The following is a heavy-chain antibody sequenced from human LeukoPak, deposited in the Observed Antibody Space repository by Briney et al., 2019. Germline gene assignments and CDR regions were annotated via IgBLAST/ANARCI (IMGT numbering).Heavy chain of an antibody. CDR1: GSTFSSYS. CDR2: ISSSSSYI. Sequence: PGGSLRLSCAASGSTFSSYSMNWVRQAPGKGLEWVSSISSSSSYIYYADSVKGRFTISRDNAKNSLYLQMNSLRAEDTAVYYCARADYGDRFDAFDIWGQGTMVTVSS. V-gene: IGHV3-21*01. J-gene: IGHJ3*02. CDR3: ARADYGDRFDAFDI. D-gene: IGHD4-17*01.